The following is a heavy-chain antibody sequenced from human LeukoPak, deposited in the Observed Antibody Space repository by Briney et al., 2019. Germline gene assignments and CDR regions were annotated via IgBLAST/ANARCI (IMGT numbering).Heavy chain of an antibody. Sequence: SETLSPTCTVSGGSISSSSPYYWGWIRQPPGKGLEWIGSMYYSGSTYYNPSLKSRVTIFVDTFKNQFSLKVRSVAAADTAVYYCVKHTHSGYDLSHWGQGTLVTVSS. CDR2: MYYSGST. V-gene: IGHV4-39*01. CDR3: VKHTHSGYDLSH. CDR1: GGSISSSSPYY. D-gene: IGHD5-12*01. J-gene: IGHJ4*02.